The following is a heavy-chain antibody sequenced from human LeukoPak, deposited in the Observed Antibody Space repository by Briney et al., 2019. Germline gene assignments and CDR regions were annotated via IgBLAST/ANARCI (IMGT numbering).Heavy chain of an antibody. CDR1: GGSISSYY. J-gene: IGHJ3*02. CDR3: ARATKRQLLGAFDI. CDR2: IYHSGSA. V-gene: IGHV4-59*01. D-gene: IGHD1-1*01. Sequence: SETLSLTCTVSGGSISSYYWSWIRQPPGKGLEWIGYIYHSGSANYNPSLKSRVTISVDTSKNQFSLKLSSVTAADTAVYYCARATKRQLLGAFDIWGQGTMVTVSS.